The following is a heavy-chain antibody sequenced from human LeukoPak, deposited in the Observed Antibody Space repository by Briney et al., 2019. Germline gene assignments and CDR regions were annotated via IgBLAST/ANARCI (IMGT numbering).Heavy chain of an antibody. CDR2: IIGSGGST. CDR3: AKEIQIYSSSWYGGADY. V-gene: IGHV3-23*01. J-gene: IGHJ4*02. D-gene: IGHD6-13*01. Sequence: GESLRLSCAASGFTFSSYAMSWVRKAPGKGLEWVSGIIGSGGSTYYAESVKGRFTISRDNSKNTLYLQINSLRAEDTAVYYCAKEIQIYSSSWYGGADYWGQGTLVTVSS. CDR1: GFTFSSYA.